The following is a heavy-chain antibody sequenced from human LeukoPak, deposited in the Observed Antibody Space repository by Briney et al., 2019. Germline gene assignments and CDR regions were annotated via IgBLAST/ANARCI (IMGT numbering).Heavy chain of an antibody. CDR2: IYYSGST. V-gene: IGHV4-39*07. J-gene: IGHJ5*02. Sequence: SETLSLTCTVSGGSISSSSYYWGWIRQPPGKGLEWFGSIYYSGSTYYNPSLKSRVTISVDTSKNQFSLKLSSVTAADTAVYYCARDRGDDYGNYNWFDPWGQGTLVTVSS. D-gene: IGHD4-17*01. CDR1: GGSISSSSYY. CDR3: ARDRGDDYGNYNWFDP.